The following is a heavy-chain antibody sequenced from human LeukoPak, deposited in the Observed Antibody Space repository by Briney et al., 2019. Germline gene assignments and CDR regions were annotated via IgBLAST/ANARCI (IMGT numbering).Heavy chain of an antibody. CDR1: GYTFTGYY. D-gene: IGHD6-13*01. CDR2: INPNSGGT. CDR3: ARESWSFAFDI. V-gene: IGHV1-2*06. Sequence: ASVKVSCKASGYTFTGYYMLWVRQAPGQGLEWMGRINPNSGGTNYAQKFQGRVTMTRDTSISTAYMELSRLRSGDTAVYYCARESWSFAFDIWGQGTMVTVSS. J-gene: IGHJ3*02.